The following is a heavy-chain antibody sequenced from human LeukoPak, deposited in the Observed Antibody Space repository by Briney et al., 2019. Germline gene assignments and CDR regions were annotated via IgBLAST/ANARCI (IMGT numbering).Heavy chain of an antibody. CDR2: IYYSGST. Sequence: SETLSLTCTVSGGSISSSSYYWSWIRQPPGKGLEWIGYIYYSGSTNYNPSLKSRVTISVDTSKNQFSLKLSSVTAADTAVYYCARQSRWLLKYYFDYWGQGTLVTVSS. D-gene: IGHD3-22*01. CDR1: GGSISSSSYY. J-gene: IGHJ4*02. V-gene: IGHV4-61*05. CDR3: ARQSRWLLKYYFDY.